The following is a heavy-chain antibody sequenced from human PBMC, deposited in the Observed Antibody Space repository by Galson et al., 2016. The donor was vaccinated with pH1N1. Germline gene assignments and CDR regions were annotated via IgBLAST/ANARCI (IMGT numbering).Heavy chain of an antibody. D-gene: IGHD1-20*01. CDR3: VRDSFPLNDILTSYLGQFFLH. V-gene: IGHV1-3*01. CDR1: GYTFNSYA. Sequence: SVKVSCKASGYTFNSYALYWVRQAPGQRLEWMGWIIPGNGNTKFSQKFQDRVVFTRDTSATTVNMELRGLRSEDTAVYFCVRDSFPLNDILTSYLGQFFLHWGQGTLVTVSS. J-gene: IGHJ1*01. CDR2: IIPGNGNT.